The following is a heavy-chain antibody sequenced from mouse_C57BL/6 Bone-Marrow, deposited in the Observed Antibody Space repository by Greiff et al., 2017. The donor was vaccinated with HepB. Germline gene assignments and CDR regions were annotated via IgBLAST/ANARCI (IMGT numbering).Heavy chain of an antibody. CDR1: GFTFSDYG. J-gene: IGHJ2*01. Sequence: DVHLVESGGGLVKPGGSLKLSCAASGFTFSDYGMHWVRQAPEKGLEWVAYISSGSSTIYYADTVKGRFTISRDNAKNTLFLQMTSLRSEDTAMYSCAGGGLDYWGQGTVLTVSS. V-gene: IGHV5-17*01. CDR2: ISSGSSTI. CDR3: AGGGLDY.